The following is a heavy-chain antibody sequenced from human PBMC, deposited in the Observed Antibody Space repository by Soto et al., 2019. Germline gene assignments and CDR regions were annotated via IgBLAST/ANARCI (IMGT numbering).Heavy chain of an antibody. J-gene: IGHJ4*02. CDR2: IDYSGST. V-gene: IGHV4-39*01. Sequence: QLQLQESGPGLVKPSETLSLTCTVSGGSISSSSYYWGWIRQPPGKGLEWIGSIDYSGSTYYNPSLKSRVTLSVDTSKNQFSLKLSSVTAADTAVYYCASSLRIVGATTAFDYWGQGTLVTVSS. CDR1: GGSISSSSYY. CDR3: ASSLRIVGATTAFDY. D-gene: IGHD1-26*01.